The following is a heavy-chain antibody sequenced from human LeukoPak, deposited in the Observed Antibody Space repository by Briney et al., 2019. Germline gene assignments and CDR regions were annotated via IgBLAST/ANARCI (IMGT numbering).Heavy chain of an antibody. Sequence: PSETLSLTCTVSGASISSGSYYWGWIRQPPGKGLEWIGSIYYTGNTYYNPSLNSRVTISVDTSKKQFSLKLSSLTAADTAVYYCATIAEFCGGDCYSEYFQQWGQGTLVTVSS. CDR1: GASISSGSYY. CDR3: ATIAEFCGGDCYSEYFQQ. J-gene: IGHJ1*01. CDR2: IYYTGNT. V-gene: IGHV4-39*01. D-gene: IGHD2-21*02.